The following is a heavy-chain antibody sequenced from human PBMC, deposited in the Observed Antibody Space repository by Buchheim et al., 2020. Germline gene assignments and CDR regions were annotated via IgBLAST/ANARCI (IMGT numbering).Heavy chain of an antibody. D-gene: IGHD4-17*01. CDR1: GFTFSSYG. V-gene: IGHV3-30*03. J-gene: IGHJ4*02. Sequence: QVQLVESGGGVVQPGRSLRLSCAAPGFTFSSYGMHWVRQAPGKGLEWVAVISYDGSNKYYADSVKGRFTISRDNSKNTLYLQMNSLRAEDTAVYYCATVTTFDYWGQGTL. CDR3: ATVTTFDY. CDR2: ISYDGSNK.